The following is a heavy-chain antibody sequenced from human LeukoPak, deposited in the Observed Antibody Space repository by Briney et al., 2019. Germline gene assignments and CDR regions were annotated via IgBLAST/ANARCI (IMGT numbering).Heavy chain of an antibody. CDR2: ISYDGSNK. CDR1: GFTFSSYA. D-gene: IGHD3-10*01. J-gene: IGHJ4*02. V-gene: IGHV3-30*04. CDR3: ARPFMVRGVISYYFDY. Sequence: GRSLRLSCAASGFTFSSYAMHWVRQAPGKGLEWGAVISYDGSNKYYADSVKGRFTISRDNSTNTMYLKMNSLRAEDTAVYYCARPFMVRGVISYYFDYWGQGTLVTVSS.